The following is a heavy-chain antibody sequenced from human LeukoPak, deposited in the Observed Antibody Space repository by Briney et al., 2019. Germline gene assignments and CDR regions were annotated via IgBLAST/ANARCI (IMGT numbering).Heavy chain of an antibody. CDR3: AREDQWLVKGSAFDI. CDR2: ISSSSSYI. D-gene: IGHD6-19*01. V-gene: IGHV3-21*01. J-gene: IGHJ3*02. Sequence: GGSLRLSCAASGFTFSSYSMNWVRQAPGKGLEWVSSISSSSSYIYYADSVKGRFTISRDNAKNSLYLQMNSPRAEDTAVYYCAREDQWLVKGSAFDIWGQGTMVTVSS. CDR1: GFTFSSYS.